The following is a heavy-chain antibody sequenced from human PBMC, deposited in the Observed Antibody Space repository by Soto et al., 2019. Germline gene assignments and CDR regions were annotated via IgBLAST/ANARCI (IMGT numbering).Heavy chain of an antibody. CDR1: GGSISSGDYY. Sequence: QVQLQESGPGLVKPSQTLSLTCTVSGGSISSGDYYWSWIRQPPGKGLEWIGYIYYSGSTYYNPSLNSRRTLSVDTSKNQFSLKLRSVTAADTAVYYCPRRCLQSPFNFDYWGQGTLVTLSS. V-gene: IGHV4-30-4*01. CDR2: IYYSGST. J-gene: IGHJ4*02. D-gene: IGHD1-1*01. CDR3: PRRCLQSPFNFDY.